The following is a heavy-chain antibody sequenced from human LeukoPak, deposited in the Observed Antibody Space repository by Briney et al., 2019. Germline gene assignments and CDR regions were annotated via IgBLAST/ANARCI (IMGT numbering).Heavy chain of an antibody. J-gene: IGHJ5*02. CDR1: GGSFSGYY. Sequence: PSETLSLTCAVYGGSFSGYYWSWIPQPPGKGLEWIGEINHSGSTNYNPSLKSRVTISVDTSKNQFSLKLSSVTAADTAVYYCARGRVSMVRGVIILNWFDPWGQGTLVTVSS. CDR2: INHSGST. D-gene: IGHD3-10*01. V-gene: IGHV4-34*01. CDR3: ARGRVSMVRGVIILNWFDP.